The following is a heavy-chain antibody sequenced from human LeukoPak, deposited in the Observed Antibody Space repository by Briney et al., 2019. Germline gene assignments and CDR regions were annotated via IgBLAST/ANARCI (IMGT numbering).Heavy chain of an antibody. CDR2: INHSGST. V-gene: IGHV4-34*01. CDR3: ARAGGQWPAAYYYGMDV. J-gene: IGHJ6*02. D-gene: IGHD6-19*01. Sequence: SETLSLTCAVYGGSFSGYYWSWIRQPPGKGLEWIGEINHSGSTNYNPSLKSRVTIPVDTSKNQFSLKLSSVTAADTAVYYCARAGGQWPAAYYYGMDVWGQGTTVTVSS. CDR1: GGSFSGYY.